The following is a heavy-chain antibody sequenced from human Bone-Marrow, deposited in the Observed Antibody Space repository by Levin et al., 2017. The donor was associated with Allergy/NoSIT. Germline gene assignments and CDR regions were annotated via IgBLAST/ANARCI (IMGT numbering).Heavy chain of an antibody. D-gene: IGHD6-25*01. J-gene: IGHJ4*02. CDR1: GFTLSTYN. V-gene: IGHV3-48*01. CDR3: ARVAAGVSGFDY. Sequence: GESLKISCAASGFTLSTYNMIWVRQAPGKGLESVSYINSASSAIHYADSVQGRFTVSRDNAKNSLYLQMNSLRADDTAVYYCARVAAGVSGFDYCGQGTLVTVSS. CDR2: INSASSAI.